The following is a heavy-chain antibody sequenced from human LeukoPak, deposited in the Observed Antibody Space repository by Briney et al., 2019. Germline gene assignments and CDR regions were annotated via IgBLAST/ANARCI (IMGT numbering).Heavy chain of an antibody. V-gene: IGHV3-23*01. CDR3: AKDRGSQHWAFDY. CDR1: GFTFSSYA. D-gene: IGHD1-26*01. CDR2: ISGSGGST. J-gene: IGHJ4*02. Sequence: GGSLRLSCAASGFTFSSYAMSWVRQAPGKGLEWVSAISGSGGSTYYADSVKGRFTISRDDSKNTLYLQMNSLRAEDTAVYYCAKDRGSQHWAFDYWGQGTLVTVSS.